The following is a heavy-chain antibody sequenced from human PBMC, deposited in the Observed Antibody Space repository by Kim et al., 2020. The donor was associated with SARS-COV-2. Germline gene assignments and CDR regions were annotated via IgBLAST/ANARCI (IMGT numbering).Heavy chain of an antibody. V-gene: IGHV3-23*01. J-gene: IGHJ4*02. CDR3: AMVRGVIIGGIDY. D-gene: IGHD3-10*01. Sequence: YADSVKGRFTISRDNSKNTLYLQMNSLRAEDTAVYYCAMVRGVIIGGIDYWGQGTLVTVSS.